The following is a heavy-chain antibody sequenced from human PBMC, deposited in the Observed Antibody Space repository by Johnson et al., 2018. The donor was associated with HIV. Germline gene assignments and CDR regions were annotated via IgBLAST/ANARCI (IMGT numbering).Heavy chain of an antibody. J-gene: IGHJ3*02. D-gene: IGHD3-22*01. CDR3: ARSQTMIVDGADAFDI. Sequence: QVQLVESGGGVVQPGRSLRLSCAASGFTFSSYAMHWVRQAPGKGLEWVAVISYDGSNKYYADSVTGRFTISRDNSKNTLYLQMNSLSAEDTAVYYCARSQTMIVDGADAFDIWGQGTMVTVSS. CDR1: GFTFSSYA. V-gene: IGHV3-30-3*01. CDR2: ISYDGSNK.